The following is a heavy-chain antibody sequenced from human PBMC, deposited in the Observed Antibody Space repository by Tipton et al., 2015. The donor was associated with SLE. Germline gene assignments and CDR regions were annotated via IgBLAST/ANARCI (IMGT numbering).Heavy chain of an antibody. CDR2: IYYSGGT. J-gene: IGHJ4*02. CDR3: ARRSPSDYYDSSGYSYFDY. V-gene: IGHV4-39*07. D-gene: IGHD3-22*01. Sequence: TLSLTCTVSGGSISSSSYYWGWIRQPPGKGLEWIGRIYYSGGTYYNPPLKSRVTISVDTSKNQFSLKLRSVTAADTAVYYCARRSPSDYYDSSGYSYFDYWGQGTLVTVSS. CDR1: GGSISSSSYY.